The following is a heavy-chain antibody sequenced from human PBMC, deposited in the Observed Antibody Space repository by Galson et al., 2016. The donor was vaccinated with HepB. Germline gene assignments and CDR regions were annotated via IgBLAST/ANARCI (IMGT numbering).Heavy chain of an antibody. CDR2: ISYSGST. J-gene: IGHJ4*02. CDR1: GGSISNYY. D-gene: IGHD3-10*01. CDR3: ARDEAEYYGSGSYYNY. Sequence: SETLSLTCTVSGGSISNYYWSWIRQPPGKGLEWIGYISYSGSTYYNPSLRSRVTMSVDTSQNQFSLQLSSVTAADTAVYYCARDEAEYYGSGSYYNYWGQGALVTVSS. V-gene: IGHV4-59*01.